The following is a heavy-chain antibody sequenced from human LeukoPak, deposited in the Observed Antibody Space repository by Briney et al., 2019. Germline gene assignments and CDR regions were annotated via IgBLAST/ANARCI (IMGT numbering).Heavy chain of an antibody. D-gene: IGHD3-10*01. CDR1: GYTFTGYY. CDR3: ARGRAYYYGSGSEFDY. V-gene: IGHV1-2*02. J-gene: IGHJ4*02. Sequence: ASVKVSCKASGYTFTGYYMHWVRQAPGQELEWMGWIYPNSGGTNYAQKFQGRVTMTRDTSISTAYMELSRLRTDDTAVYYCARGRAYYYGSGSEFDYWGQGTLVTVSS. CDR2: IYPNSGGT.